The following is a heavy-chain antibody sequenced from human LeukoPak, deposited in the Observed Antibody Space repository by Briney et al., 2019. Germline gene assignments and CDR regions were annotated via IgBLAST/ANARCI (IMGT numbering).Heavy chain of an antibody. CDR3: ARDRGASTLIDFDF. CDR1: GYTFTGYY. CDR2: INPNGGGT. J-gene: IGHJ4*02. Sequence: ASVRVSCKASGYTFTGYYLHWVRQAPGQGLEWMGWINPNGGGTDFAQNFQSRVTMTRDTSITTAYMELSRLRSDDTAVYYCARDRGASTLIDFDFWGQGTLVTVSS. V-gene: IGHV1-2*02. D-gene: IGHD2-15*01.